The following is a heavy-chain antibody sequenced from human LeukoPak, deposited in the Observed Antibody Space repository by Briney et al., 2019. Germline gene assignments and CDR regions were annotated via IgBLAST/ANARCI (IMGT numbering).Heavy chain of an antibody. J-gene: IGHJ4*02. CDR2: ISSSSSYI. D-gene: IGHD4-17*01. CDR1: GFTFSSYS. Sequence: GGSLRLSCAASGFTFSSYSMNWVRQAPGKGLEWVSSISSSSSYIYYADSVKGRFTISRDNAKNSLYLQMNSLRAEDTAVYYCARVRNDYGDYETYFDYWGQGTLVTVSS. CDR3: ARVRNDYGDYETYFDY. V-gene: IGHV3-21*01.